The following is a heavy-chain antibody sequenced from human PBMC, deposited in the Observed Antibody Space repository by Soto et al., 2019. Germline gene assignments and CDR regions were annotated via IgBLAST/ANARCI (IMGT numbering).Heavy chain of an antibody. V-gene: IGHV4-31*03. CDR3: ARLPPPRATYSGVDY. CDR2: IYYSGST. D-gene: IGHD1-26*01. Sequence: QVQLQESGPGLVKPSQTLSLTCTVSGGSISSGGYYWSWIRQHPGKGLECLGYIYYSGSTYYIPSLKSRVTISVDTSKNRFSLKLSSVTAADTAVYYCARLPPPRATYSGVDYWGQGTLVTVSS. J-gene: IGHJ4*01. CDR1: GGSISSGGYY.